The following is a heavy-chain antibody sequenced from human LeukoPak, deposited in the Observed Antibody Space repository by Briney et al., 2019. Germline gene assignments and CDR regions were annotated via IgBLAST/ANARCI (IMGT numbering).Heavy chain of an antibody. CDR1: GYTFTGYY. J-gene: IGHJ5*02. V-gene: IGHV1-2*06. D-gene: IGHD6-19*01. Sequence: ASVKVSCKASGYTFTGYYMHWVRQAPGQGLEWMGRINPNSGATNSAQKFQGRVTMTRDTSISTAYMELSRLRFDDTAVYYCARAKGAVDHNWFNPWGQGTLVTVSS. CDR2: INPNSGAT. CDR3: ARAKGAVDHNWFNP.